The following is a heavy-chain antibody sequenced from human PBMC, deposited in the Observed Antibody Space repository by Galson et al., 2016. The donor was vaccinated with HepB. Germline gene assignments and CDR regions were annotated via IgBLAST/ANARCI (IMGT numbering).Heavy chain of an antibody. V-gene: IGHV3-33*01. CDR1: GFTFSNYG. D-gene: IGHD3-9*01. CDR2: IWYDGSNK. CDR3: AREGSLHSDILTGYADY. J-gene: IGHJ4*02. Sequence: SLRLSCAASGFTFSNYGMHWVRQAPGKGLEWVAVIWYDGSNKYYADSVKGRFTISRDNSKNTLCLQMTSLRAEDTAVYYCAREGSLHSDILTGYADYWGQGTLVTVSS.